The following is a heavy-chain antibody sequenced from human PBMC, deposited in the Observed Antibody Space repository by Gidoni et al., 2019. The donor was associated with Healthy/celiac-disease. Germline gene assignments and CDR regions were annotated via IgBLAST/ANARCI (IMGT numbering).Heavy chain of an antibody. J-gene: IGHJ6*02. CDR2: ISSSGSTI. CDR3: ARWGGPYYYYYGMDV. D-gene: IGHD1-26*01. V-gene: IGHV3-48*03. CDR1: GFTFSSYE. Sequence: EVQLVESGGGLVQPGGSLRLSCSASGFTFSSYEMNWVRQAPGKGLEWVSYISSSGSTIYYADSVKGRFTISRDNAKNSLYLQMNSLRAEDTAVYYCARWGGPYYYYYGMDVWGQGTTVTVSS.